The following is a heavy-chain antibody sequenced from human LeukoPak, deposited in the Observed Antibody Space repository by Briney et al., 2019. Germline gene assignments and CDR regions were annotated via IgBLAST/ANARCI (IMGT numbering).Heavy chain of an antibody. CDR1: GFTVSTDH. D-gene: IGHD3-16*02. CDR2: SYSGGST. V-gene: IGHV3-53*01. Sequence: GGSLGLSCAASGFTVSTDHMSWVRQAPGKGLEWVAVSYSGGSTYHAESVKGRFTISRDNSKNTLYLQMNSLRAEDTAVYYCARVWELSFDYWGQGSLVTVSS. J-gene: IGHJ4*02. CDR3: ARVWELSFDY.